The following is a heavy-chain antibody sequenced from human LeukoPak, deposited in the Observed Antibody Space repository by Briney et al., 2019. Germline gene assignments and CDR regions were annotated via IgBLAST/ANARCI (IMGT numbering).Heavy chain of an antibody. CDR1: GYTLTELS. CDR3: AVGRDIYYDSSGYYPFDY. J-gene: IGHJ4*02. V-gene: IGHV1-24*01. CDR2: FDPEDGET. Sequence: ASVKVSCKVSGYTLTELSMHWVRQAPGKGLEWMGGFDPEDGETIYAQKFQGRVTMTEDTTTDTAYMELSSLRSEDTAVYYCAVGRDIYYDSSGYYPFDYWGQGTLVTVSS. D-gene: IGHD3-22*01.